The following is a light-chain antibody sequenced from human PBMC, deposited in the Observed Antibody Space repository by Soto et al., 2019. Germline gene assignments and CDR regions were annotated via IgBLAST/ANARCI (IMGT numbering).Light chain of an antibody. V-gene: IGKV1-33*01. CDR3: QQSNDLVS. J-gene: IGKJ5*01. Sequence: IQLTQSPSSLSASVGDRVTITFLASQGISNFLAWYQQKPGKAPKLLIFDASTLKTGVPSRFSGSGSGTDFSFTISSLQPKDIATYYCQQSNDLVSFGQGTRLEIK. CDR1: QGISNF. CDR2: DAS.